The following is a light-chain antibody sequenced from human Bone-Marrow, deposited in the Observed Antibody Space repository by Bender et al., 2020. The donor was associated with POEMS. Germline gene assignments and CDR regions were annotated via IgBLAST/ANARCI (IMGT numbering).Light chain of an antibody. Sequence: VTISCSGGSSNIGAHAVNWYQHLPGTAPKLLIYSSHRRPSEVPDRFSGSRSGTSASLAISGLQSEDEADYYCAVWDDSLNGCVFGGGTKLTVL. CDR2: SSH. CDR1: SSNIGAHA. CDR3: AVWDDSLNGCV. J-gene: IGLJ3*02. V-gene: IGLV1-44*01.